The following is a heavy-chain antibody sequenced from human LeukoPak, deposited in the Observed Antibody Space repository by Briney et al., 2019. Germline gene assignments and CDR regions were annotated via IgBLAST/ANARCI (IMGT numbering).Heavy chain of an antibody. CDR3: AREGKSWAARPYYYYYYMDV. CDR2: IRYDGSNK. Sequence: GGSLRLSCAASGFTFSSYGMHWVRQAPGKGLEWVAFIRYDGSNKYYADSVKGRFTISRDNAKNSLYLQMNSLRAEDTAVYYCAREGKSWAARPYYYYYYMDVWGKGTTVTVSS. D-gene: IGHD6-6*01. V-gene: IGHV3-30*02. CDR1: GFTFSSYG. J-gene: IGHJ6*03.